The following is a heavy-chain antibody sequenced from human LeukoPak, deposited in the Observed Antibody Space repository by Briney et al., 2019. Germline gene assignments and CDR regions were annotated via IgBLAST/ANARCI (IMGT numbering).Heavy chain of an antibody. CDR3: ARQASLRYFDWLSKYNWFDP. J-gene: IGHJ5*02. CDR1: GGSISSSSYY. Sequence: SETLSLTCTVSGGSISSSSYYWGWIRHPPGKGLEWMGSIYYSGSTYYNPSLKTRVSISVDTSKNQFSLKLSSVTAADTAVYYCARQASLRYFDWLSKYNWFDPGGQGTLVTVSS. CDR2: IYYSGST. V-gene: IGHV4-39*01. D-gene: IGHD3-9*01.